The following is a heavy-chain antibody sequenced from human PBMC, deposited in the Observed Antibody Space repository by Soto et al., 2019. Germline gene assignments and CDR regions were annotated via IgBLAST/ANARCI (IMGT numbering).Heavy chain of an antibody. Sequence: SETLTLTCAVYGGSFSGYYWSWIRQPPGKGLEWIGEINHSGSTNYNPSLKSRVTISVDTSKNQFSLKLSSVTAADTAVYYCARVRGSGWIDYWGQGTLVTVSS. CDR3: ARVRGSGWIDY. D-gene: IGHD6-19*01. J-gene: IGHJ4*02. V-gene: IGHV4-34*01. CDR1: GGSFSGYY. CDR2: INHSGST.